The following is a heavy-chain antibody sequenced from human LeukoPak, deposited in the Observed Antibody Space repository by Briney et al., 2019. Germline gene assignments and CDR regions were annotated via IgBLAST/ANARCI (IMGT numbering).Heavy chain of an antibody. J-gene: IGHJ4*02. CDR1: GYTFIGYY. V-gene: IGHV1-2*02. CDR2: INPNSGDT. CDR3: ARGGLYYYDSSGYYFIQGTYFDY. Sequence: GASVKVSCKASGYTFIGYYMHWVRQAPGQGLEWMGWINPNSGDTNYAQKLQGRVTMTTDTSTSTAYMELRSLRSDDTAVYYCARGGLYYYDSSGYYFIQGTYFDYWGQGTLVTVSS. D-gene: IGHD3-22*01.